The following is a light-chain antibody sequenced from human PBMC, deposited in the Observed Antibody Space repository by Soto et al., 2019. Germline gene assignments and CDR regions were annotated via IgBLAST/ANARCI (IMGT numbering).Light chain of an antibody. J-gene: IGLJ2*01. CDR1: SSDVGGYNF. V-gene: IGLV2-14*03. CDR3: SSYTNSLTFVL. CDR2: DVS. Sequence: QSALTQPASVSGSPGQSITISCTGTSSDVGGYNFVSWYQHHPGKAPKLMIYDVSNRPSGVSNRFSGSRSGNTASLTISGLQAEDEADYYCSSYTNSLTFVLFGGGTKLTVL.